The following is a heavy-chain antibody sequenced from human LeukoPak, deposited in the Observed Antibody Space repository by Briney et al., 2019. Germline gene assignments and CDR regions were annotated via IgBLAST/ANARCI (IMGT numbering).Heavy chain of an antibody. CDR3: ARPGGYYGSGSYLDY. V-gene: IGHV3-53*01. J-gene: IGHJ4*02. CDR2: IYSGGST. CDR1: GFTVSSNY. Sequence: GGSLRLSCAASGFTVSSNYMSWVRQAPGKGLEWVSVIYSGGSTYYADSVKGRFTISRDNSKNTLYLQTNSLRAEDTAVYYCARPGGYYGSGSYLDYWGQGTPVTVSS. D-gene: IGHD3-10*01.